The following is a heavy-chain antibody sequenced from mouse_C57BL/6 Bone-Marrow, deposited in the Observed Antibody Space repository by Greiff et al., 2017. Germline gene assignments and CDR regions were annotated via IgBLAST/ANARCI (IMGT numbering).Heavy chain of an antibody. D-gene: IGHD4-1*01. Sequence: EVQLVESGPGLVKPSQSLSLTCSVTGYSITSGYYWNWIRQFPGNKLEWMGYISYDGSNNYNPSLKNRISISRDTSKNQFFLKLNSVTTEDTATYYCASANWDRFAYWGQGTLVTVSA. CDR3: ASANWDRFAY. CDR1: GYSITSGYY. CDR2: ISYDGSN. J-gene: IGHJ3*01. V-gene: IGHV3-6*01.